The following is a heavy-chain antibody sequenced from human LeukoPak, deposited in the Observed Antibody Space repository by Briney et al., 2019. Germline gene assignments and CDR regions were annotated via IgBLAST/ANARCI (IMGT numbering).Heavy chain of an antibody. V-gene: IGHV3-23*01. J-gene: IGHJ4*02. CDR2: ISGSGGST. Sequence: GGSLRLSCVASGFTFSDSWMSWVRQAPGKGLEWVSAISGSGGSTYYADSVKGRFTISRDNSKNTLYLQMNSLRAEDTAVYYCRSLIAAAESIDYWGQGTLVTVSS. CDR3: RSLIAAAESIDY. D-gene: IGHD6-13*01. CDR1: GFTFSDSW.